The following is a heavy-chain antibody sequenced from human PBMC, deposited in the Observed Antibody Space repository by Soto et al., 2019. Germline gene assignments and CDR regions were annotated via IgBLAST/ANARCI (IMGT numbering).Heavy chain of an antibody. D-gene: IGHD3-3*01. CDR2: IYNGGST. CDR3: ARAPVGLDTISYFDY. V-gene: IGHV4-30-4*01. J-gene: IGHJ4*02. Sequence: SETLSLTCTFSVYSFISFVFHWSCLLRPPGKGLEWIVYIYNGGSTYYRPSLESRMHMSLDATRNHYSLRLTSVTAADTAVYFCARAPVGLDTISYFDYWGQGKMVKVS. CDR1: VYSFISFVFH.